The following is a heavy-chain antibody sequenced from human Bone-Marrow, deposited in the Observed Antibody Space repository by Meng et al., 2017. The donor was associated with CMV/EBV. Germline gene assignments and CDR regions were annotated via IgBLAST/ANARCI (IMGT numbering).Heavy chain of an antibody. D-gene: IGHD2-2*01. J-gene: IGHJ3*02. CDR1: GFTFSSYA. CDR2: IYSGGSST. Sequence: LSLTCAASGFTFSSYAMSWVRQAPGKGLEWVSVIYSGGSSTYYADSVKGRFTISRDNSKNTLYLQMNSLRAEDTAVYYCASAYCSSTSCDAFDIWGQGTMVTVSS. V-gene: IGHV3-23*03. CDR3: ASAYCSSTSCDAFDI.